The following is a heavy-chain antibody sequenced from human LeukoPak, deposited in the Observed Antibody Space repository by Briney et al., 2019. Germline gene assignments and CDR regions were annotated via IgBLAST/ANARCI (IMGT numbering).Heavy chain of an antibody. CDR3: ASPMQPSGRAEYFQH. D-gene: IGHD6-13*01. J-gene: IGHJ1*01. V-gene: IGHV4-61*02. CDR1: GGSISSGSYY. Sequence: SQTLSLTCTVSGGSISSGSYYWSWIRQPAGKGLEWIGRIYTSGSTNYNPSLKSRVTISVDTSKNQFSLKLSSVTAADTAVYYCASPMQPSGRAEYFQHWGQGTLVTVSS. CDR2: IYTSGST.